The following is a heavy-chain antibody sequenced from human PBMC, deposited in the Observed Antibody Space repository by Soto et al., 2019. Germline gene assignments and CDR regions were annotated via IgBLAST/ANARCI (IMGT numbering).Heavy chain of an antibody. CDR1: GYTFTSYD. J-gene: IGHJ4*02. D-gene: IGHD3-10*01. CDR2: MNPNSGNT. CDR3: ARGSITMVLGVYYFDY. Sequence: ASVKVSCKASGYTFTSYDINWVRQATGQGLEWMGWMNPNSGNTGYAQKFQGRVTMTRNTSISTAYMELSSLRSEDTAVYYCARGSITMVLGVYYFDYWGQGTLVTVSS. V-gene: IGHV1-8*01.